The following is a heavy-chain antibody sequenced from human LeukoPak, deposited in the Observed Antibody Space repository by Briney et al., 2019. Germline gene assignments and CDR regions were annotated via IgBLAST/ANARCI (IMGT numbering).Heavy chain of an antibody. D-gene: IGHD4-23*01. CDR1: GFTFSSYW. CDR2: IKQDGSEK. Sequence: QPGGSLRLSCAASGFTFSSYWMSWVRQAPGKGLEWVANIKQDGSEKYYVDSVKGRFTISRDNAKNSLYLQMNSLRAEDTAVYYCARDHVSVVNLPEYYFDYWGQGTLVTVSS. CDR3: ARDHVSVVNLPEYYFDY. V-gene: IGHV3-7*01. J-gene: IGHJ4*02.